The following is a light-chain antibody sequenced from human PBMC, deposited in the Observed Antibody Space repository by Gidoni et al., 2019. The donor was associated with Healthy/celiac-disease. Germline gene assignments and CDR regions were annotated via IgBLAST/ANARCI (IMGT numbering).Light chain of an antibody. J-gene: IGKJ4*01. Sequence: DIQMTQSPSSLSASVGDRVTIPCQASQDISNYLNWYQQKPGKAPTLLIYDASNLETGVPSRFSGSGSGTDFTFTISSLQPEDIATYYWQQYDNLPLTFGGGTKVEIK. CDR1: QDISNY. CDR3: QQYDNLPLT. CDR2: DAS. V-gene: IGKV1-33*01.